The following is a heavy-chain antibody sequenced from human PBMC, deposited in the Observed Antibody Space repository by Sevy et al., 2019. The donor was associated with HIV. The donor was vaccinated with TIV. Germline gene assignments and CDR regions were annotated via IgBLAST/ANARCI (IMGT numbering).Heavy chain of an antibody. Sequence: ASVKVSCKASGYSFTNHAIQWVRQAPGQGLEWMGWIKANNGNIKYSQKFQDRLTIPRDTSATTAYMELRSLRPEDTALYFCAREKGGIFGVVAGQFDSWGQGTLVTVSS. CDR1: GYSFTNHA. CDR2: IKANNGNI. J-gene: IGHJ4*02. D-gene: IGHD3-3*01. V-gene: IGHV1-3*01. CDR3: AREKGGIFGVVAGQFDS.